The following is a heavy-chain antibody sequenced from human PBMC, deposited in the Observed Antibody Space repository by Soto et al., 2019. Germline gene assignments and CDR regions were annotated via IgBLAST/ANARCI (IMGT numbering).Heavy chain of an antibody. Sequence: QVQLQQWGAGLLKPSETLSLTCAVYGGSFSGYYWSWIRQPPGKGLEWIGEINHSGSTNYNPSLKSRVTISVDTSKNQFSLKLSSVTAADTAVYYCARYVLCGSGSPPFDYWGQGTLVTVSS. CDR3: ARYVLCGSGSPPFDY. CDR1: GGSFSGYY. D-gene: IGHD3-10*01. CDR2: INHSGST. V-gene: IGHV4-34*01. J-gene: IGHJ4*02.